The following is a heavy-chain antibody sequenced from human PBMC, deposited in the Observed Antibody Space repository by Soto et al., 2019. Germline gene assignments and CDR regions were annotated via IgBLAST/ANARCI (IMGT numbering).Heavy chain of an antibody. D-gene: IGHD1-1*01. CDR1: GYTFTSYD. V-gene: IGHV1-8*01. J-gene: IGHJ4*02. CDR3: ARRAETNGWNGFGADKYYFDF. CDR2: MNPNTGNS. Sequence: ASVKVSCKASGYTFTSYDIYWVRQATGQGLEWMGWMNPNTGNSGYAQKFQGRVTMTSDTSISTAHMELSSLRSEDTAVYYCARRAETNGWNGFGADKYYFDFWGQGTMVTVYS.